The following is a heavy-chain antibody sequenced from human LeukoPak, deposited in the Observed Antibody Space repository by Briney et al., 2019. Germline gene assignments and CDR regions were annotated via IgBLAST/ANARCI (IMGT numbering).Heavy chain of an antibody. J-gene: IGHJ4*02. CDR3: ARETMVRGLTEQGYDY. CDR2: INPSGGST. CDR1: GYTFTSYY. V-gene: IGHV1-46*01. Sequence: ASVKVSCKASGYTFTSYYMHWVRQAPGQGLEWMGIINPSGGSTSYAQKFQGRVTMTRDTSTSTVYMELSSLRSEDTAVYYCARETMVRGLTEQGYDYWGQGTLVTVSS. D-gene: IGHD3-10*01.